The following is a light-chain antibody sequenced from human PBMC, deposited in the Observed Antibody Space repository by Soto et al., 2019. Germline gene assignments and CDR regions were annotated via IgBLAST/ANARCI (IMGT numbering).Light chain of an antibody. CDR3: CANTGTSSPLL. J-gene: IGLJ3*02. Sequence: QSALTQPASVSGSPGHSITISCTGTSSDIGAYDYVSWYQQHPGKAPKLLINDVSRRPSGVSSRFSGSKSGNTASLSISGLQGEDEADYYCCANTGTSSPLLFGGGTKVTVL. CDR2: DVS. V-gene: IGLV2-14*01. CDR1: SSDIGAYDY.